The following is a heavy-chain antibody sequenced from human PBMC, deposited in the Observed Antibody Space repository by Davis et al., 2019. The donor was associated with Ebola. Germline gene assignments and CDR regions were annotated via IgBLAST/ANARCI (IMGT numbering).Heavy chain of an antibody. D-gene: IGHD3-10*01. Sequence: SETLSLTCAVSGVSISNGDYSWSWIRQPPGEVLEWIGYIYHSGTTYYNPSLKNRVTLSVDRSKNQFSLKLSSVTAADTAVYYCARVAYGSGAWYFDLWGRGILVTVSS. CDR2: IYHSGTT. CDR3: ARVAYGSGAWYFDL. V-gene: IGHV4-30-2*01. CDR1: GVSISNGDYS. J-gene: IGHJ2*01.